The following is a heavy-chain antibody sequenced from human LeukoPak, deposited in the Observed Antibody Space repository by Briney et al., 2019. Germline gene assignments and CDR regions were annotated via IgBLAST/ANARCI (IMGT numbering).Heavy chain of an antibody. CDR3: ARIKGIAARLAFAI. CDR2: IYYSGST. J-gene: IGHJ3*02. CDR1: GGSISSYY. V-gene: IGHV4-59*01. Sequence: SETLSLTCTVSGGSISSYYWSWIRQPPGKGLEWIGYIYYSGSTNYNPSLKSRVTISVDTSKNQFSLKLSSVTAADTAVYYCARIKGIAARLAFAIWGQGTMVTVSS. D-gene: IGHD6-6*01.